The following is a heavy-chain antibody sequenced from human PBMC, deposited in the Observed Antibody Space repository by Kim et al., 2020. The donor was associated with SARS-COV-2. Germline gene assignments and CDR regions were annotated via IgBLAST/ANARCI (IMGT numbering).Heavy chain of an antibody. V-gene: IGHV3-30-3*01. Sequence: GGSLRLSCAASGFTFSSYAMHWVRQAPGKGLEWVAVISYDGSNKYYADSVKGRFTISRDNSKNTLYLQMNSLRAEDTAVYYCASSGRSSSSWYYYYYGMDVWGQGTTVTVSS. CDR1: GFTFSSYA. CDR3: ASSGRSSSSWYYYYYGMDV. J-gene: IGHJ6*02. CDR2: ISYDGSNK. D-gene: IGHD6-13*01.